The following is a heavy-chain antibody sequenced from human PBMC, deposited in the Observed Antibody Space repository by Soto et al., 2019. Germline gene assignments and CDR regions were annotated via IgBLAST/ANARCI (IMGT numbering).Heavy chain of an antibody. J-gene: IGHJ4*02. Sequence: VGSLRLSCAASGFTVSSNYMSWVRQAPGKGLEWVSVIYGGGSTYYADSVKGRFTISRDSSKNTLYPQMNSLRAEDTAMYYCAREAGPLDYWGQGTLVTVSS. V-gene: IGHV3-53*01. CDR1: GFTVSSNY. CDR2: IYGGGST. CDR3: AREAGPLDY.